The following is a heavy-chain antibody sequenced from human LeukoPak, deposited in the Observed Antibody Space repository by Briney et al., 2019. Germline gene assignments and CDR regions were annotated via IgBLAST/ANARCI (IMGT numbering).Heavy chain of an antibody. D-gene: IGHD4/OR15-4a*01. CDR1: GGSIRSTRYY. V-gene: IGHV4-39*07. CDR2: IYYSGNT. CDR3: ARPSSYGA. J-gene: IGHJ5*02. Sequence: SETLSLTCTVSGGSIRSTRYYWGWIRQPPGEGLEWIGSIYYSGNTYYNPSLKSRVTISVDTSKNQFSLKLSSVTAADTAVYYCARPSSYGAWGQGTLVTVSS.